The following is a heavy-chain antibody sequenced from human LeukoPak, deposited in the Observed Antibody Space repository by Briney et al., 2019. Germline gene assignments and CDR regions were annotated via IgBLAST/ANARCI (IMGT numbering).Heavy chain of an antibody. D-gene: IGHD3-16*01. V-gene: IGHV4-31*03. Sequence: SQTLSLTCTVSGGSISSGGYYWSWIRQHPGKGLEWIGYIYYNGSTYYNPSLKSRVTISVDTSKNQFSLKLSSVTAADTAVYYCAGGRGDSSYGLYYFDYWGQGTLVTVSS. J-gene: IGHJ4*02. CDR2: IYYNGST. CDR3: AGGRGDSSYGLYYFDY. CDR1: GGSISSGGYY.